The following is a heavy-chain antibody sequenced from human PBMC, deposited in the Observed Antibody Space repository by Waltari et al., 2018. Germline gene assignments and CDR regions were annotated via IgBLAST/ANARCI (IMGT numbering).Heavy chain of an antibody. Sequence: EVQLVGSGGGLVKHGGSLRLVCADSGFTFRRYYLTWVRQAPGKGLEWVSSISSGSSYIFYADSVKGRFTISRDNAKNSLYLQMNSLRVEDTAVYYCAREWGVMVGTAGYYFDYWGQGSLVTVSS. CDR1: GFTFRRYY. CDR2: ISSGSSYI. V-gene: IGHV3-21*01. D-gene: IGHD3-9*01. J-gene: IGHJ4*02. CDR3: AREWGVMVGTAGYYFDY.